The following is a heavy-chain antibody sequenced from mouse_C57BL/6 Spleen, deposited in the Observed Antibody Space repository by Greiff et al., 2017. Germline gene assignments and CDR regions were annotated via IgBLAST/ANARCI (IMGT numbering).Heavy chain of an antibody. Sequence: QVQLQQPGAELVRPGSSVKLSCKASGYTFTSYWMHWVKQRPIQGLEWIGNIDPSDSETHYNQKFKDKATLTVDKSSSTAYMQLSSLTSEDSAVYYCARGVYYDGFAYWGQGTLVTVSA. V-gene: IGHV1-52*01. CDR1: GYTFTSYW. D-gene: IGHD1-1*01. CDR3: ARGVYYDGFAY. CDR2: IDPSDSET. J-gene: IGHJ3*01.